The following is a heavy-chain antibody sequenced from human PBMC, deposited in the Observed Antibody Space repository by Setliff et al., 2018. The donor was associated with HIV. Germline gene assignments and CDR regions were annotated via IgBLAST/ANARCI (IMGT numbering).Heavy chain of an antibody. CDR3: ARAAYGYYSSGYFFDY. J-gene: IGHJ4*02. Sequence: GASVKVSCKASGGTFSSYGISGVRQAPGQGLEWMGGIIPIFGPANYAQKFQGRVKITTDESTSTVYMELSSLRSEDTAVYYCARAAYGYYSSGYFFDYWGQVTLVTVSS. D-gene: IGHD3-22*01. V-gene: IGHV1-69*05. CDR1: GGTFSSYG. CDR2: IIPIFGPA.